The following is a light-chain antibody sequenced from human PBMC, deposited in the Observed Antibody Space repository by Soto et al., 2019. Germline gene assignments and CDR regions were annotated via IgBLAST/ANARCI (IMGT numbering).Light chain of an antibody. V-gene: IGKV3-20*01. CDR2: GAS. CDR1: QSVSSSY. J-gene: IGKJ4*01. Sequence: EIVLTQSPGTLSLSPGERATLSCRASQSVSSSYLAWYQQRPGQAPRLLIYGASNRATGIPDRFSGSESGTDFTLTISRLEPEDFAVYFCQQYGNSPLTLGGGTKVDIK. CDR3: QQYGNSPLT.